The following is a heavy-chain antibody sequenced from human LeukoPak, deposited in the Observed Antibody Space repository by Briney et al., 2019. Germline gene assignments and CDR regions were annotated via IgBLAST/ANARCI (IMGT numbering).Heavy chain of an antibody. J-gene: IGHJ4*02. CDR2: IIPIFGTA. D-gene: IGHD1-26*01. CDR1: GGTFSSYA. V-gene: IGHV1-69*13. CDR3: ARDGGLGWEPYQFDY. Sequence: ASVKVSCKASGGTFSSYAISWVRQAPGQGLEWMGGIIPIFGTANYAQKFQGRVTITADESTSTAYMELSSLRSEDTAVYYCARDGGLGWEPYQFDYWGQGTLVTVSS.